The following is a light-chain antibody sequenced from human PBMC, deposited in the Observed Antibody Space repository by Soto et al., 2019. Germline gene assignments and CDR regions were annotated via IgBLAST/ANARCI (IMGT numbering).Light chain of an antibody. CDR2: RDD. CDR3: AAWDDSLNGWV. CDR1: SFNIGSNS. J-gene: IGLJ3*02. V-gene: IGLV1-44*01. Sequence: QSVLPQPPSTSGTPGQRVTVSCSGSSFNIGSNSVNWFQQLPGTAPKLLIYRDDQRPSGVPDRFSGSKSGTSASLAISGLQSEDEADYYCAAWDDSLNGWVFGGGTKLTVL.